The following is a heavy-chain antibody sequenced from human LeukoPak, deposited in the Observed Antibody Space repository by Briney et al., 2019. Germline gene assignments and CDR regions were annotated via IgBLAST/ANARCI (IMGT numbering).Heavy chain of an antibody. CDR3: AKDSCSSTSCRGYFDY. Sequence: GGSLRLSCAAAGFTFISYAMSWFRQAPGKGLDLVSAISGSGGSTYYADSVKGRFTISRDNSKNTLYLQMNSLRAEDTAVYYCAKDSCSSTSCRGYFDYWGQGTLVTVSS. CDR1: GFTFISYA. CDR2: ISGSGGST. J-gene: IGHJ4*02. D-gene: IGHD2-2*01. V-gene: IGHV3-23*01.